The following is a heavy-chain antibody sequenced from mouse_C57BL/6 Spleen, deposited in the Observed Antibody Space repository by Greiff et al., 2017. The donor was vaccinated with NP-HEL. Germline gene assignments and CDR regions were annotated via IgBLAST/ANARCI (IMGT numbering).Heavy chain of an antibody. Sequence: EVQLQQSGPELVKPGASVKISCKASGYSFTGYYMNWVKQSPEKSLEWIGEINPSTGGTTYNQKFKAKATLTVDKSSSTAYMQLKSLTSEDSAVYYCAGWLLQGKMAMDYWGQGTSVTVSS. CDR1: GYSFTGYY. CDR2: INPSTGGT. V-gene: IGHV1-42*01. J-gene: IGHJ4*01. CDR3: AGWLLQGKMAMDY. D-gene: IGHD2-3*01.